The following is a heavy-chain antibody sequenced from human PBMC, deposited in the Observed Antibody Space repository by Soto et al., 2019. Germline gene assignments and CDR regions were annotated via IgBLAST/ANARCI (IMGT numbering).Heavy chain of an antibody. CDR1: GFTFSSYG. Sequence: QVQLVESGGGVFQPGRSLRLSCAASGFTFSSYGMHVVRQAPGKGLEWVAVISYDGSNKYYADSVKGRFTISRDNSENTLYLQMNSLRAEDTAVYYCAKGWRSEDTAMVTFGYWGQGTLVTVSS. CDR3: AKGWRSEDTAMVTFGY. D-gene: IGHD5-18*01. J-gene: IGHJ4*02. V-gene: IGHV3-30*18. CDR2: ISYDGSNK.